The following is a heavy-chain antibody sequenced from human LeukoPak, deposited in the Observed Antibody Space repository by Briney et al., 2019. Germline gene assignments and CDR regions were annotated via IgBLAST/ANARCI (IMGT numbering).Heavy chain of an antibody. D-gene: IGHD2-8*02. V-gene: IGHV3-33*01. CDR1: GFFFSYYG. Sequence: GGSLRLSCAASGFFFSYYGMHWVRQAPGKGLEWLAVICPDGTIQYYAAPVKGRFTISRDKSKNTLYLQLTGLRADDSAVYYCARHNHDWGWDFWGQGAQVTVSS. CDR2: ICPDGTIQ. J-gene: IGHJ4*02. CDR3: ARHNHDWGWDF.